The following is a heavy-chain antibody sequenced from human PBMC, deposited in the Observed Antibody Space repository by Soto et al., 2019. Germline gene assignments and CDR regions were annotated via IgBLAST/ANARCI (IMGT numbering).Heavy chain of an antibody. J-gene: IGHJ6*02. CDR2: IYYSGST. CDR3: ARLAVGYDFWTSDYYYYYGMDV. Sequence: SETLSFTCTVSGGSISSYYWSWIRQPPGKGLEWIGYIYYSGSTNYNPSLKSRVTISVDTSKNQFSLKLSSVTAADTAVYYCARLAVGYDFWTSDYYYYYGMDVWGQGTTVTVSS. D-gene: IGHD3-3*01. CDR1: GGSISSYY. V-gene: IGHV4-59*01.